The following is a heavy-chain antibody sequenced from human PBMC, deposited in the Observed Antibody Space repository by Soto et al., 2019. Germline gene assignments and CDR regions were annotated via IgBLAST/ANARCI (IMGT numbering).Heavy chain of an antibody. V-gene: IGHV3-23*01. Sequence: EVQLLESGGGLVQPGGSLRLSCAASGFTFSSYAMSWVRQAPGKGLEWVSGISGSGDSTYYADSVKGRFTISRDNSKNTLYLHRNRRRAEDTAVYYGAKGVPGIAVAGTGYFQHWGQGTLVTVSS. CDR2: ISGSGDST. CDR3: AKGVPGIAVAGTGYFQH. D-gene: IGHD6-19*01. CDR1: GFTFSSYA. J-gene: IGHJ1*01.